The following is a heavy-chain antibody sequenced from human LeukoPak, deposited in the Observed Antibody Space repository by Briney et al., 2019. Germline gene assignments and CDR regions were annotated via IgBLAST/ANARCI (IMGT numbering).Heavy chain of an antibody. Sequence: GGSLRLSCAASGFTFSSYSMNWVRQAPGKGLEWVSSISSSSSYIYYADSVKGRFTISRDNSKNTLYLQMNSLRAEDTAVYYCAKEGYSGSYFDYWGQGTLVTVSS. CDR1: GFTFSSYS. J-gene: IGHJ4*02. D-gene: IGHD1-26*01. V-gene: IGHV3-21*04. CDR3: AKEGYSGSYFDY. CDR2: ISSSSSYI.